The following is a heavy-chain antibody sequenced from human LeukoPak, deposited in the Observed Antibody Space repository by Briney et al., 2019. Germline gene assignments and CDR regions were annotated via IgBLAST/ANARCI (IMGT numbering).Heavy chain of an antibody. J-gene: IGHJ6*03. Sequence: GGSLRLSCAASGFTFSSYAMSWVRQAPGKGLEWVSAISGSGGSTYYADSVKGRFTISRDNSKNTLYLQMNSLRAEDTAVYYCAKEGYSSSWDYYYYYYMDVWGKGNTVTVSS. CDR1: GFTFSSYA. V-gene: IGHV3-23*01. CDR3: AKEGYSSSWDYYYYYYMDV. CDR2: ISGSGGST. D-gene: IGHD6-13*01.